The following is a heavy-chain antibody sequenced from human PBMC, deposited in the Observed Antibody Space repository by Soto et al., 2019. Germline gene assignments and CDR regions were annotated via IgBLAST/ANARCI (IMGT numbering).Heavy chain of an antibody. V-gene: IGHV3-23*01. CDR3: ARDFYYGSGRYYYYGMDV. D-gene: IGHD3-10*01. J-gene: IGHJ6*02. CDR2: ISGSGGST. CDR1: GFTFSNYA. Sequence: PGGSLRLSCAASGFTFSNYAMTWVRQAPGMGLEWVSSISGSGGSTYYADSVKGRFTISRDNSKDTVYLQMNSLRAEDTAVYYCARDFYYGSGRYYYYGMDVWGQGTTVTVSS.